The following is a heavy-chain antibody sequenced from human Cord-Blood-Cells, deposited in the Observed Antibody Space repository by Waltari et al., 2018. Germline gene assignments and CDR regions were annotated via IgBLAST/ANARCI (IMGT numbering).Heavy chain of an antibody. CDR1: GGSISSRSYY. Sequence: QLQLQESGPGLVKPSETLSLTCTVSGGSISSRSYYWGWIRQPPGKGLEWIGSIYYSGSTYYNPSLKSRVTISVDTSKNQFSLKLSSVTAADTAVYYCARYNWDYYYYYMDVWGKVTTVTVSS. J-gene: IGHJ6*03. V-gene: IGHV4-39*01. CDR2: IYYSGST. D-gene: IGHD1-20*01. CDR3: ARYNWDYYYYYMDV.